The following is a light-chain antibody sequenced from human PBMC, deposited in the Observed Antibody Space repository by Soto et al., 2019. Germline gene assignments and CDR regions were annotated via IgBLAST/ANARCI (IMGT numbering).Light chain of an antibody. J-gene: IGKJ1*01. Sequence: EILMTQSPGTLSVSPGERATLSCRASQSVSSNLAWYQQKPGQAPSLLIYGAFTRATGIPARFSGTGSGTEFTLTISSRQSEEFARYYCQQYNDWPLTFGQGTKVDI. CDR2: GAF. V-gene: IGKV3-15*01. CDR1: QSVSSN. CDR3: QQYNDWPLT.